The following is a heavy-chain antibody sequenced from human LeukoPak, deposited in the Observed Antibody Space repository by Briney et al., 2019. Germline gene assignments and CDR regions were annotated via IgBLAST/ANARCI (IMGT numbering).Heavy chain of an antibody. CDR3: ARDPNGDYIGAFDF. Sequence: SGGSLRLSCAASGFTFSSYGMHWVRQAPGNGLEWVAFIRYDGSSESYADSVKGRFTISRDNSKNTLYVQMNSLRAEDTAVYYCARDPNGDYIGAFDFWGQGTLVTVSS. D-gene: IGHD2-21*02. J-gene: IGHJ3*01. CDR1: GFTFSSYG. V-gene: IGHV3-30*02. CDR2: IRYDGSSE.